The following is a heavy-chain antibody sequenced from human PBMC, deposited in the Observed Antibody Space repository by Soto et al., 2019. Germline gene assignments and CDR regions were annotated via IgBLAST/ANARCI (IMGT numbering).Heavy chain of an antibody. J-gene: IGHJ6*02. CDR3: ARLPGPLVAVLYIYPLDGREAMSDVDV. D-gene: IGHD6-19*01. Sequence: GGSLRLSCAASGFTFSSYSMNWVRQAPGKGLEWVASISINGSNKYYADSVKGRFTISKDNSKNTLYLQMNSLRREDTAVYYSARLPGPLVAVLYIYPLDGREAMSDVDVWGQGTTVTVSS. V-gene: IGHV3-21*01. CDR1: GFTFSSYS. CDR2: ISINGSNK.